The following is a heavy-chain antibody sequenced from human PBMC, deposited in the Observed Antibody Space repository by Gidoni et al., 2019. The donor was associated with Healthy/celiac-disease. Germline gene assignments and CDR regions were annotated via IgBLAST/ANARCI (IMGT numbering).Heavy chain of an antibody. Sequence: EVQLVESGGGLIQPGGSLRLSCAASGFTVSSNYMSWVRQAPGKGLEWASVIYSGGSTYYADSVKGRFTISRDNSKNTLYLQMNSLRAEDTAVYYCARDGDKEGYYFDYWGQGTLVTVSS. V-gene: IGHV3-53*01. D-gene: IGHD3-10*01. CDR1: GFTVSSNY. CDR2: IYSGGST. CDR3: ARDGDKEGYYFDY. J-gene: IGHJ4*02.